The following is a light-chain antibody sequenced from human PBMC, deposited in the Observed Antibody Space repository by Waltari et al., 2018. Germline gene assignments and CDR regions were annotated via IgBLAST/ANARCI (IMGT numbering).Light chain of an antibody. Sequence: TVVPQPPATLSVSPGERATLSCRDSQSVSSNLAWYQQKPGQAPRLLIYGASTRATGIPARFSGGGSGTEFTLTISSLQSEDFAVYYCQQYNYWPPATFGQGTKVEIK. CDR3: QQYNYWPPAT. CDR2: GAS. V-gene: IGKV3-15*01. J-gene: IGKJ1*01. CDR1: QSVSSN.